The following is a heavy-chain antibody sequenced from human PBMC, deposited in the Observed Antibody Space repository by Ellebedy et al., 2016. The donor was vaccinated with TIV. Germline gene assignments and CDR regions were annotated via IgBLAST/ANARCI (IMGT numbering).Heavy chain of an antibody. Sequence: ASVKVSXKASRGTFSSNTFSWVRQAPGQGLEWMGWISTYYGNTNYAQKVQGRVTMTTDTSTSTAYMELRSLRSDDTAVYYCARESQLLFEYFQHWGQGTLVTVSS. J-gene: IGHJ1*01. CDR3: ARESQLLFEYFQH. CDR2: ISTYYGNT. D-gene: IGHD2-2*01. CDR1: RGTFSSNT. V-gene: IGHV1-18*01.